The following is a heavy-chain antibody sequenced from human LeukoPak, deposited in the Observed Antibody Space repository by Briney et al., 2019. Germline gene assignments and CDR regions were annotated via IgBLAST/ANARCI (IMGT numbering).Heavy chain of an antibody. CDR3: ARDSYDYYDSSGLTSP. CDR2: ISYDGSNK. D-gene: IGHD3-22*01. J-gene: IGHJ5*02. Sequence: GGSLRLSCAASGFTFSSYAMHWVRQAPGKGLEWVAVISYDGSNKYYADSVMGRFTISRDNSKNTLYLQMNSLRAEDTAVYYCARDSYDYYDSSGLTSPWGQGTLVTVSS. CDR1: GFTFSSYA. V-gene: IGHV3-30-3*01.